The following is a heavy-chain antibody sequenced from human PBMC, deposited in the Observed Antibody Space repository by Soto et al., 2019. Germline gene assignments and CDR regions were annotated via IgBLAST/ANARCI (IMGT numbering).Heavy chain of an antibody. V-gene: IGHV3-7*01. D-gene: IGHD3-10*01. CDR3: ARDQRPDSTQGFDYAVWFGELFGGFDY. J-gene: IGHJ4*02. CDR1: GFTFSSYW. Sequence: GGSLRLSCAASGFTFSSYWMSWVRQAPGKGLEWVANIKQDGSEKYYVDSVKGRFTISRDNAKNSLYLQMNSLRAEDTAVYYCARDQRPDSTQGFDYAVWFGELFGGFDYWGQGTLVTVSS. CDR2: IKQDGSEK.